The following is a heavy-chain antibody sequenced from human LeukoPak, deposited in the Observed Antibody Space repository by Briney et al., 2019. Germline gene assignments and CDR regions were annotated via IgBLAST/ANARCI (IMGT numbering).Heavy chain of an antibody. CDR3: ARDRGGITIFGVVNNWFDP. J-gene: IGHJ5*02. D-gene: IGHD3-3*01. Sequence: GGSLRLSCAASGFTFSSYGMHWVRQAPGKGLEWVTVISYDGSNEYYADSVKGRFTISRDNAKNSLYLQMNSLRAEDTAVYYCARDRGGITIFGVVNNWFDPWGQGTLVTVSS. V-gene: IGHV3-30*03. CDR1: GFTFSSYG. CDR2: ISYDGSNE.